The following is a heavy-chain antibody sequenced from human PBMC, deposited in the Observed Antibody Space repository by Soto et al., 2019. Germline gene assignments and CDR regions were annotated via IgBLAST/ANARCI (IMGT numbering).Heavy chain of an antibody. CDR1: GGSISSYY. CDR2: IYYSGST. J-gene: IGHJ4*02. D-gene: IGHD3-3*01. V-gene: IGHV4-59*08. Sequence: QVQLQESGPGLVKPSETLYLTCTVSGGSISSYYWRWIRQPPGKGLEWIGYIYYSGSTYYIPSLKSRVTISVDTSKNQFSLKRTSVTAADTAVYFCARGGWRQIDYWGQGTLVTVSS. CDR3: ARGGWRQIDY.